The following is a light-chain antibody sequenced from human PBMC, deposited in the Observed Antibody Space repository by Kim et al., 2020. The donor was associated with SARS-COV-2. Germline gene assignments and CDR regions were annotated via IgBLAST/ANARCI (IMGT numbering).Light chain of an antibody. V-gene: IGLV3-19*01. J-gene: IGLJ2*01. CDR3: NSRDSSGNHVV. CDR2: GKN. Sequence: ALGQTVRITCQGDSLRTYYASWYQQKPGQAPVLVIYGKNNRPSGITDRFSGSSSGSTASLTITGAQAEDEADYYCNSRDSSGNHVVFGGGTQLTVL. CDR1: SLRTYY.